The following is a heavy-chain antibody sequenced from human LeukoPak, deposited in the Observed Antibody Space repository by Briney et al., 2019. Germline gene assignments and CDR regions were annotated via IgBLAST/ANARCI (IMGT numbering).Heavy chain of an antibody. Sequence: GGSLSLSCAVSELTFSIFALSWVRQAPGKGLEWVSSIRDSADSTHYADSVKGRFIISRDNSKNTLSLRMNSLRAEDTAVYYCAKTGRSHGDYWYFDLWGRGTLVTVSS. CDR3: AKTGRSHGDYWYFDL. CDR2: IRDSADST. J-gene: IGHJ2*01. CDR1: ELTFSIFA. D-gene: IGHD2-21*01. V-gene: IGHV3-23*01.